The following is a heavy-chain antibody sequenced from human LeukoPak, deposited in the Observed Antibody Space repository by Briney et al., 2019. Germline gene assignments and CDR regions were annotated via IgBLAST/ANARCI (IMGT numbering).Heavy chain of an antibody. CDR2: IIPIFGTA. Sequence: GASVKVSCKASGGTFSSYAISWVRQALGQGLEWMGGIIPIFGTANYAQKFQGRVTITADESTSTAYMELSSLRSEDTAVYYCARALGYCSGGSCYSPGYYYYYMDVWGKGTTVTVSS. CDR1: GGTFSSYA. CDR3: ARALGYCSGGSCYSPGYYYYYMDV. V-gene: IGHV1-69*13. D-gene: IGHD2-15*01. J-gene: IGHJ6*03.